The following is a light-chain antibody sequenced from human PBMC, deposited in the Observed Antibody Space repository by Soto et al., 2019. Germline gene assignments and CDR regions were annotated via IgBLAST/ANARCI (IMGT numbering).Light chain of an antibody. Sequence: EIVLTQSPGTLSLSPGERATLSCRASQSVSSSYLAWYQQKPGQAPRLLIYGASSRATGIPDRFSDSGSGTDFTLTISRLEPEDVAVYYCQQYGSSPPWTFGQGPKVEIK. CDR1: QSVSSSY. CDR3: QQYGSSPPWT. V-gene: IGKV3-20*01. CDR2: GAS. J-gene: IGKJ1*01.